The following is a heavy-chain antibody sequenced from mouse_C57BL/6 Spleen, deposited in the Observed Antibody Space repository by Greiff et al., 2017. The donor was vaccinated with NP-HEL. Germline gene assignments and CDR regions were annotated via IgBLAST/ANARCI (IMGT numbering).Heavy chain of an antibody. V-gene: IGHV10-3*01. CDR3: MEERSWDWYFGV. CDR2: IRSKSSNYAT. J-gene: IGHJ1*03. Sequence: EVQRVESGRGLVQPKGSLKLSCAASGFNFNTYAMHWVRQAPGKGLEWVACIRSKSSNYATYYADSVKDRFTISRDDSQSMLYLQMNNLTAEDTAMYFGMEERSWDWYFGVWGTGTTVTVAS. CDR1: GFNFNTYA. D-gene: IGHD4-1*01.